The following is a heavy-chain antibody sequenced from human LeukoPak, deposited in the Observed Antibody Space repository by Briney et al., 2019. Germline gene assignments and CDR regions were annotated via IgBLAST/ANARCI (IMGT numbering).Heavy chain of an antibody. J-gene: IGHJ3*02. D-gene: IGHD1-1*01. Sequence: SGTLSLTCAVSGGSISSSNWWSWVRPPPGKGLEWIGEIYHSGSTNYNPSLKSRVTISVDTSKNQFSLKLSSVTAADTAVYYCTTPSPASDAFDIWGQGTMVTVSS. V-gene: IGHV4-4*02. CDR3: TTPSPASDAFDI. CDR2: IYHSGST. CDR1: GGSISSSNW.